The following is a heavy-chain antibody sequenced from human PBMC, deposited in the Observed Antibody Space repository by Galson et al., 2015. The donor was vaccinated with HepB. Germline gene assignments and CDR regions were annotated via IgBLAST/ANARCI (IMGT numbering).Heavy chain of an antibody. CDR2: ISSSSSYI. V-gene: IGHV3-21*01. D-gene: IGHD3-3*01. J-gene: IGHJ4*02. CDR1: GFTFSSYS. CDR3: ARDFGPRASEDY. Sequence: SLRLSCAASGFTFSSYSMNWVRQAPGKGLEWVSSISSSSSYIYYADSVKGRFTISRDNAKNSLYLQMNSLRAEDTAVYYCARDFGPRASEDYWGQGTLVTVSS.